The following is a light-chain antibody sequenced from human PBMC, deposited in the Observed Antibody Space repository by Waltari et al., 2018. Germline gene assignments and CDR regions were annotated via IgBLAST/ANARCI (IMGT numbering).Light chain of an antibody. CDR1: RSDIGGYNY. CDR3: CSYAGFTTYAV. J-gene: IGLJ2*01. Sequence: QSALTQPASVSGSPGQSITFSCTGTRSDIGGYNYVSWYQKYSGKAPKLIIYDVNRRSSGVSKRFTASKVGNTAALTISGLQAEDEADYYCCSYAGFTTYAVFGGGTKLTVL. CDR2: DVN. V-gene: IGLV2-23*02.